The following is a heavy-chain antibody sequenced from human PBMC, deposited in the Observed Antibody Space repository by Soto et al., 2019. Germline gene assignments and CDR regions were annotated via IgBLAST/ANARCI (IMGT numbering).Heavy chain of an antibody. V-gene: IGHV1-69*05. J-gene: IGHJ4*02. CDR2: IIPIFGTA. Sequence: QVQLVQSGAEVKKPGSSVKVSCKASGGTFSSYAISWVRQAPGQGLEWMGGIIPIFGTANYAQKFQGRVTXPXAXPXRTAYMELSSLRSEDTAVYYCTYSPHYSSSWYRFDYWGQGTLVTVSS. CDR3: TYSPHYSSSWYRFDY. CDR1: GGTFSSYA. D-gene: IGHD6-13*01.